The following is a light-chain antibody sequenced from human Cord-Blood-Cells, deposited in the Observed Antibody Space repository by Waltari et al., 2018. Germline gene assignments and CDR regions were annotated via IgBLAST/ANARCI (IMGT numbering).Light chain of an antibody. CDR2: GAS. CDR3: QQYNNWPRT. Sequence: EIVMTQSPATLSVSQGERATLSCRVSQRVRSNLARYQQKPGQAPRLLIYGASTRATGIPARFSGSGSGTEFTLTISSLQSEDFAVYYCQQYNNWPRTFGQGTKVEIK. V-gene: IGKV3-15*01. CDR1: QRVRSN. J-gene: IGKJ1*01.